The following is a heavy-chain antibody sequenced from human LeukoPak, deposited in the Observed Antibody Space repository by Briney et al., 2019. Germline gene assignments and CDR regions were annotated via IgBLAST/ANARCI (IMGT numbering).Heavy chain of an antibody. CDR2: IIPIFGTA. J-gene: IGHJ5*02. CDR3: ARDFYYDSSGLSNWFDP. D-gene: IGHD3-22*01. Sequence: ASVKVSCKASGGTFSSYAISWVRQAPGQGLEWMGGIIPIFGTANYAQKFQGRVTITADESTSTAYMELSSLRSEDTAVYYCARDFYYDSSGLSNWFDPWGQGTLVTVSS. V-gene: IGHV1-69*01. CDR1: GGTFSSYA.